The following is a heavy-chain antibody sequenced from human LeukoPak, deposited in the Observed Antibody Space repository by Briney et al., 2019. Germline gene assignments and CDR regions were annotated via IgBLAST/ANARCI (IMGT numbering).Heavy chain of an antibody. CDR3: ARGVGGSEWNWFDP. CDR1: GGSISSGSYY. CDR2: IYYSGST. D-gene: IGHD5-12*01. J-gene: IGHJ5*02. Sequence: SETLSLTCTVSGGSISSGSYYWGWIRQPPGKGLEWIGSIYYSGSTYYNPSLKSRVTISVDTSKNQFSLKLSSATAADTAVYYCARGVGGSEWNWFDPWGQGTLVTVSS. V-gene: IGHV4-39*07.